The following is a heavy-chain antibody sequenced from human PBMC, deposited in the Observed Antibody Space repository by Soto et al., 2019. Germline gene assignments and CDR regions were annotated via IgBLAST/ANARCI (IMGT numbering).Heavy chain of an antibody. CDR1: GFTFSSYA. J-gene: IGHJ1*01. D-gene: IGHD3-10*01. CDR3: ARCNHYGDEYFQH. Sequence: QVQLVESGGGVVQPGRSLRLSCAASGFTFSSYAMHWVRQAPGKGLEWVAVISYDGSNKYYADSVKGRFTISRDNSKNTLYLQMNSLRAEDTAVDYCARCNHYGDEYFQHWGQGTLVTVSS. V-gene: IGHV3-30-3*01. CDR2: ISYDGSNK.